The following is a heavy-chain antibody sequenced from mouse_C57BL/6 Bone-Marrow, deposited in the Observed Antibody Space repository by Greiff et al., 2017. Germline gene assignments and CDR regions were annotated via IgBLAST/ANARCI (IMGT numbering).Heavy chain of an antibody. CDR2: IDPSDSYT. J-gene: IGHJ2*01. D-gene: IGHD2-4*01. Sequence: QVQLQQPGAELVMPGASVKLSCKASGYTFTSYWMHWVKQRPGQGLEWIGEIDPSDSYTNYNQKFKGKSTLTVDKSSSTAYMQLSSLTSEDSAVYYCARDDDYDSGAYFDYWGQGTTLTVSS. CDR1: GYTFTSYW. CDR3: ARDDDYDSGAYFDY. V-gene: IGHV1-69*01.